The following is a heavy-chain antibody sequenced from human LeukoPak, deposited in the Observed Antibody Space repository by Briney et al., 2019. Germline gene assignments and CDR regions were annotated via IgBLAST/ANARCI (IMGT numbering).Heavy chain of an antibody. CDR3: ARVGGFPDPIAAADFDY. CDR2: INTSGGST. Sequence: ASVKVSCKASGYTFTSYYMHWVRQPPGPGLEWMGIINTSGGSTSYAQKFQGRVTMTRDTSTSTVYMELSSMRSEDTAVYYCARVGGFPDPIAAADFDYWGQGTLVTVSS. D-gene: IGHD6-13*01. CDR1: GYTFTSYY. V-gene: IGHV1-46*01. J-gene: IGHJ4*02.